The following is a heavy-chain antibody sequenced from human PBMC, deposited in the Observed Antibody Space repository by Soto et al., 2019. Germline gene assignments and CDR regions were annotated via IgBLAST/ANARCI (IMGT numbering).Heavy chain of an antibody. CDR1: GGSISSSSYY. CDR3: ARNRDSGWYPYYYYGMDV. J-gene: IGHJ6*02. Sequence: SETLSLTCTVSGGSISSSSYYWGWIRQPPGKGLEWIGSIYYSGSTYYNPSLKSRVTISVDTSKNHFSLKLSSVTAADTAVYYCARNRDSGWYPYYYYGMDVWGQGTTVTVSS. D-gene: IGHD6-19*01. CDR2: IYYSGST. V-gene: IGHV4-39*01.